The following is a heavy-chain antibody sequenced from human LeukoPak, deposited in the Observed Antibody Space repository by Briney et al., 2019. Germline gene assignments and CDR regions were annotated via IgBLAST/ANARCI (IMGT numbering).Heavy chain of an antibody. CDR1: GYTFTSYA. CDR2: INAGNGNT. CDR3: ARIQTLGYCSGGSCYIH. Sequence: GASVKVSCKASGYTFTSYAMHWVRQAPGQRLEWMGWINAGNGNTKYSQKFQGRVTITRDTSASTAYMELSSLRSEDTAVYYCARIQTLGYCSGGSCYIHWGQGTLVTVSS. J-gene: IGHJ4*02. D-gene: IGHD2-15*01. V-gene: IGHV1-3*01.